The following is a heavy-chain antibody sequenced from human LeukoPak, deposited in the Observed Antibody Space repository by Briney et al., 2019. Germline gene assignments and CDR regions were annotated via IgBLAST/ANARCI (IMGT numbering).Heavy chain of an antibody. D-gene: IGHD2/OR15-2a*01. CDR2: ISSGSSTI. CDR3: ARTSMRAFDI. CDR1: GFTFSAYA. J-gene: IGHJ3*02. V-gene: IGHV3-48*02. Sequence: GGSLRLSCAASGFTFSAYAMSWVRQAPGKGLEWVSYISSGSSTIYYADSVKGRFTISRDNGKNSLYVQMNSLRDEDTAVYYCARTSMRAFDIWGQGTMVTVSS.